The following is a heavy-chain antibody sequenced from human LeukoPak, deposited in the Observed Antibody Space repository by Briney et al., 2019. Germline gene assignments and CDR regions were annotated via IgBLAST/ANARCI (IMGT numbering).Heavy chain of an antibody. J-gene: IGHJ4*02. D-gene: IGHD2-2*02. CDR2: IYYSGST. V-gene: IGHV4-38-2*02. Sequence: SETLSLTCTVSGYSISSGYYWGWIRQPPGKGLEWIGSIYYSGSTYYNPSLKSRVTISVDTSKNQFSLKLSSVTAADTAVYYCARIPDGYYFDYWGQGTLVTVSS. CDR1: GYSISSGYY. CDR3: ARIPDGYYFDY.